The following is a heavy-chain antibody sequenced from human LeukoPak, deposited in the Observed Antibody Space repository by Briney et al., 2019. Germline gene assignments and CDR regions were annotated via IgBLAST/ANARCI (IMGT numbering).Heavy chain of an antibody. Sequence: GGSLRLSCAASGFTLSSYGMHWVRQAPGKELEWVAFIRYDGSNKYYADSVKGRFTISRDNSKNTLYLQMNSLRAEDTAVYYCAKDRLGGATFDYWGQGTLVTVSS. CDR2: IRYDGSNK. V-gene: IGHV3-30*02. J-gene: IGHJ4*02. CDR3: AKDRLGGATFDY. CDR1: GFTLSSYG. D-gene: IGHD1-26*01.